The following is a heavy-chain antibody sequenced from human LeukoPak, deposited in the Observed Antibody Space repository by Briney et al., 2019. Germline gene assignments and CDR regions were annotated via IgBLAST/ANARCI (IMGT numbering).Heavy chain of an antibody. D-gene: IGHD7-27*01. Sequence: PGGSLRLSCAASGFTFSSYAMHWVRQAPGKGLEWVAVISYDGSNKYYADSVKGRFTISRDNSKNTLYLQMNSLRAEDTAVYYCARESRLGISSDWYFDLWGRGTLVTVSS. CDR2: ISYDGSNK. V-gene: IGHV3-30-3*01. J-gene: IGHJ2*01. CDR1: GFTFSSYA. CDR3: ARESRLGISSDWYFDL.